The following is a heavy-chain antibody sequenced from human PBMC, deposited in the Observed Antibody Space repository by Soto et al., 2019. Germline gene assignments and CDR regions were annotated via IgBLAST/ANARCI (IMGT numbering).Heavy chain of an antibody. CDR1: GFTFTDYY. J-gene: IGHJ3*02. CDR2: IDTYGSAT. Sequence: GGSLRLSCAASGFTFTDYYMTWIRQAPGKGLVWVSRIDTYGSATRYADSVKGRFTISRDNAKNTLYLQMNTLRAEDTAVYYCARVLKSSGWDNDVFDIWGQGTMVTVS. CDR3: ARVLKSSGWDNDVFDI. D-gene: IGHD6-19*01. V-gene: IGHV3-74*01.